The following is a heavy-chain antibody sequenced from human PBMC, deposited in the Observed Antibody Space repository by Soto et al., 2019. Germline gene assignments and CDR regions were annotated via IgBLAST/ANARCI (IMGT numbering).Heavy chain of an antibody. Sequence: SETRCLTCAVYGGSFSGYYWSGSRQPPGKGLEWIGEINHSGSTNYNPSLKSRVTISVDTSKNQFSLKLSFVTAADTAVYYCARAFCSGGSCYSADYYYYMDVWGKGTTVTVSS. CDR3: ARAFCSGGSCYSADYYYYMDV. D-gene: IGHD2-15*01. CDR1: GGSFSGYY. V-gene: IGHV4-34*01. CDR2: INHSGST. J-gene: IGHJ6*03.